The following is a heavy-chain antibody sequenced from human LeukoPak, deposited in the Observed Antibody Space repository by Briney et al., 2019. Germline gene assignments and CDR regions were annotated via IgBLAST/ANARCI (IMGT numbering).Heavy chain of an antibody. Sequence: GGSLRLSCAASGFTFSSYAMHWVRQAPGKGLEWVAVISYDGSNKYYADSVKGRFTISRDNSKSTLYLQMNSLRAEDTAVYYCAKQYYDFWSGYSDAFDIWGQGTMVTVSS. CDR3: AKQYYDFWSGYSDAFDI. D-gene: IGHD3-3*01. CDR1: GFTFSSYA. CDR2: ISYDGSNK. J-gene: IGHJ3*02. V-gene: IGHV3-30-3*02.